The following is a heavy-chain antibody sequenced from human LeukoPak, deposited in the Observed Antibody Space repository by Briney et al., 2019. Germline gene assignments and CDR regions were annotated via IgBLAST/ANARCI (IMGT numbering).Heavy chain of an antibody. D-gene: IGHD5-24*01. Sequence: GGSLRLSCAASGFTFSGYDMHWVRQAPGKGLEWVALIRSDGSDKYYADSVKGRFTISRDNAKNSLYLQMTSLRAEDTAVYYCARGDWGLATILTLFDYWGQGTLVTVSS. CDR3: ARGDWGLATILTLFDY. CDR1: GFTFSGYD. CDR2: IRSDGSDK. J-gene: IGHJ4*02. V-gene: IGHV3-30*02.